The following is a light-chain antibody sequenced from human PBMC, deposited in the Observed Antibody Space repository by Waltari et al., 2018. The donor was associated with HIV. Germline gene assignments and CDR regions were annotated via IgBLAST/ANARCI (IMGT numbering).Light chain of an antibody. V-gene: IGLV2-11*01. CDR1: SGDLGHYNF. Sequence: QSALTQPRSVSGSPGQSVTISCTGTSGDLGHYNFFSWYQHHPGTAPKRIIYDVTTRPSGVPDRFSGSKSANTASLTISGLRADDEADYYCCAYAGGWVFGGGTKVTVL. J-gene: IGLJ3*02. CDR2: DVT. CDR3: CAYAGGWV.